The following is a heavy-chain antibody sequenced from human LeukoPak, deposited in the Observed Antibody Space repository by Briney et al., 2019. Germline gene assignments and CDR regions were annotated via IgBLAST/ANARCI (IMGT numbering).Heavy chain of an antibody. D-gene: IGHD3-22*01. J-gene: IGHJ4*02. CDR2: IYSGGST. Sequence: GGSLRLSCAASGFTVSSNYMGWVRQAPGKGLEWVSVIYSGGSTYYADSVKGRFTISRDNSKNTLYLQMNSLRAEDTAVYYCARDAGDSSGYFYFDYWGQGTLVTVSS. V-gene: IGHV3-53*01. CDR3: ARDAGDSSGYFYFDY. CDR1: GFTVSSNY.